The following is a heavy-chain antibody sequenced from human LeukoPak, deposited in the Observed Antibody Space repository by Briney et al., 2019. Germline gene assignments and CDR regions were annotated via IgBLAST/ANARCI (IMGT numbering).Heavy chain of an antibody. CDR1: GFTFSSYA. J-gene: IGHJ4*02. Sequence: PGGSLRLSCAASGFTFSSYAMSWVRQAPGKGLEWVSAISGSGGSTYYADSVKGRFTISRDNAKNSLYLQMNSLRAEDTAVYYCARNPYGAGYFDYWGQGTLVTVSS. D-gene: IGHD4-17*01. V-gene: IGHV3-23*01. CDR2: ISGSGGST. CDR3: ARNPYGAGYFDY.